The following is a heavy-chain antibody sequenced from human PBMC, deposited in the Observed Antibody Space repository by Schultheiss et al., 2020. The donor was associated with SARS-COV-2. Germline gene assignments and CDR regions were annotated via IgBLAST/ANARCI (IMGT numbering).Heavy chain of an antibody. Sequence: GESLKISCKASGYTFTSYDINWVRQATGQGLEWMGWMNPNSGNTGYAQKFQGRVTMTRNTSISTAYMELSSLRSEDTAVYYCARPQWLDYYYYYGMDVWGQGTTVTVSS. V-gene: IGHV1-8*01. J-gene: IGHJ6*02. CDR3: ARPQWLDYYYYYGMDV. CDR2: MNPNSGNT. CDR1: GYTFTSYD. D-gene: IGHD6-19*01.